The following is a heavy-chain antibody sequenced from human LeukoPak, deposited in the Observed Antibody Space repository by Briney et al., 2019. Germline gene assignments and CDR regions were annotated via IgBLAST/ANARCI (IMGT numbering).Heavy chain of an antibody. CDR2: IRSKANSYAT. CDR1: GFTFSGSA. Sequence: PGGSLRLSCAASGFTFSGSAMHWVRQASGKGLEWVGRIRSKANSYATAYAASVKGRFTISRDDSKNTAYLQMNSLKTEDTAVYYCTRPGIAYCGGDCYSGDYWGQGTLVTVSS. CDR3: TRPGIAYCGGDCYSGDY. V-gene: IGHV3-73*01. D-gene: IGHD2-21*02. J-gene: IGHJ4*02.